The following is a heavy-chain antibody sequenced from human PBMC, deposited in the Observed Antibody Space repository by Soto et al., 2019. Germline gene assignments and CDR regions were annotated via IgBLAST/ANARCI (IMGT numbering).Heavy chain of an antibody. CDR1: GFTFSSYC. D-gene: IGHD1-1*01. Sequence: GGSLRLSCAASGFTFSSYCMNWVRQARGKGLEWVSSISSSSSYIYYADSVRGRFTISRDNAKNSLYLQMNSLRAEDTAVYYCARDYYWSNWENGYYYYAMDVWGQGTTVTVSS. CDR3: ARDYYWSNWENGYYYYAMDV. V-gene: IGHV3-21*01. J-gene: IGHJ6*02. CDR2: ISSSSSYI.